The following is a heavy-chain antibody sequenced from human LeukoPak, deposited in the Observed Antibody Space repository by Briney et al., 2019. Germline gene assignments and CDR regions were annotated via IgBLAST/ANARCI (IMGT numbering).Heavy chain of an antibody. D-gene: IGHD3-10*01. CDR2: IRQDGGDK. V-gene: IGHV3-7*01. J-gene: IGHJ4*02. CDR3: VRDSYNNTWHEPSRDY. Sequence: GGSLRLSCAASGFPFCSYWMTWVRQSPGKGLEWVANIRQDGGDKYYVDSVKGRFTISRDNARNSLYLHMNSLRAEDTAVYYCVRDSYNNTWHEPSRDYWGQGTLVTVSS. CDR1: GFPFCSYW.